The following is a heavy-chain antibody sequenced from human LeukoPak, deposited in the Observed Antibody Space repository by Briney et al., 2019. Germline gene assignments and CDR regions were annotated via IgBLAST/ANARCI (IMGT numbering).Heavy chain of an antibody. CDR2: IYYSGST. CDR1: GGSISSYY. V-gene: IGHV4-59*01. D-gene: IGHD5-12*01. CDR3: ARGGYSGYGVRSVFDI. Sequence: PSETLSLTSTVSGGSISSYYWSWSRQPPGEGLEWSGYIYYSGSTNYNPSLKSRVTISVDTSKNQCSLKLSSVTAADTAVYYCARGGYSGYGVRSVFDIWGQGTMVSVSS. J-gene: IGHJ3*02.